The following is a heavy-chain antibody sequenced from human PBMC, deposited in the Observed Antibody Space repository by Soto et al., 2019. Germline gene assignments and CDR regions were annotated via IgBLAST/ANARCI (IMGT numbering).Heavy chain of an antibody. CDR1: GGSISNYY. Sequence: QVQLQESGPGLVKASETLSLTCTVSGGSISNYYCSWIRQPPGKGLEWIGYIYYSGSTNYNPSLKSGVTISVDTSKNQFSLHLSSVTAADTAVYYCARAGAATLSDYWGQGTLVTVSS. D-gene: IGHD2-15*01. V-gene: IGHV4-59*01. J-gene: IGHJ4*02. CDR3: ARAGAATLSDY. CDR2: IYYSGST.